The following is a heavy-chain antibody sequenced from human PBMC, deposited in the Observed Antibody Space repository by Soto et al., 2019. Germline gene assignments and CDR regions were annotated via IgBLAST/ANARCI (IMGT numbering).Heavy chain of an antibody. Sequence: SETLSLTCTVSGGSISSYYWSWIRQPPGKGLEWIGYIYYSGSTNYNPSLKSRVTISVDTSKNQFSLKLSSVTAADTAVYYCASAYGYYYYYYMDVWGKGTTVTVSS. CDR1: GGSISSYY. D-gene: IGHD4-17*01. J-gene: IGHJ6*03. CDR2: IYYSGST. V-gene: IGHV4-59*01. CDR3: ASAYGYYYYYYMDV.